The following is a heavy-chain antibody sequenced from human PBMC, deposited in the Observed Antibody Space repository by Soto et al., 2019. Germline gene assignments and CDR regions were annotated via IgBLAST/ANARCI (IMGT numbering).Heavy chain of an antibody. J-gene: IGHJ6*02. CDR1: GGSISSGGYY. CDR3: ARADRLALAHYYYYGMDV. D-gene: IGHD3-9*01. V-gene: IGHV4-31*03. Sequence: LSLTCTVSGGSISSGGYYWSWIRQHPGKGLEWIGYIYYSGSTYYNPSLKSRVTISVDTSKNQFSLKLSSVTAADTAVYYCARADRLALAHYYYYGMDVWGQGTTVTVSS. CDR2: IYYSGST.